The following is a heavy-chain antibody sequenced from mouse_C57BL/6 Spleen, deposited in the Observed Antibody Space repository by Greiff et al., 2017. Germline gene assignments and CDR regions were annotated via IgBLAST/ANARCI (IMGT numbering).Heavy chain of an antibody. V-gene: IGHV14-1*01. CDR2: IDPEDGDT. CDR1: GFNIKDYY. D-gene: IGHD1-1*01. J-gene: IGHJ1*03. CDR3: TASCGSRPWDFGG. Sequence: VQLQQSGAELVRPGASVKLSCTASGFNIKDYYMHWVKQRPEQGLEWIGRIDPEDGDTEYAPKFQGKATMTADTSSNTAYLQLISLTSEDTAVVYCTASCGSRPWDFGGWGTGTTVTVSS.